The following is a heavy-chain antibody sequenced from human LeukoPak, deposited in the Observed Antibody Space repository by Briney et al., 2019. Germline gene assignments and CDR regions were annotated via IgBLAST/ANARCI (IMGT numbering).Heavy chain of an antibody. D-gene: IGHD2-15*01. CDR2: ISGSGGST. Sequence: GGSLRLPCAASGFTFSSYAMSWVRQAPGKGLEWVSAISGSGGSTYYADSVKGRFTISRDNSKNTLYLQMNSLRAEDTAVYYCAKAARKYCSGGSCYSSYYYYYMDVWGKGTTVTVSS. V-gene: IGHV3-23*01. CDR1: GFTFSSYA. J-gene: IGHJ6*03. CDR3: AKAARKYCSGGSCYSSYYYYYMDV.